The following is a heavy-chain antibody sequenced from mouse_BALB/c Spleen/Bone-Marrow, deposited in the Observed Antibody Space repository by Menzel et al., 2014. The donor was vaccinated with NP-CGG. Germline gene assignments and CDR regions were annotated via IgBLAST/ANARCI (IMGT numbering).Heavy chain of an antibody. V-gene: IGHV2-9*02. CDR3: GGKDYGSKGGYFDF. CDR2: IWAGGST. CDR1: GFSLTSYG. Sequence: VHLVESGPGLVAPSQSLSIPCTVSGFSLTSYGVHWVRQPPGKGLEWLGLIWAGGSTNYNSALMSRLSISNDNSKSQVFIKMNSLQTDDTAMYYCGGKDYGSKGGYFDFWSATATVTVYS. J-gene: IGHJ1*01. D-gene: IGHD1-1*01.